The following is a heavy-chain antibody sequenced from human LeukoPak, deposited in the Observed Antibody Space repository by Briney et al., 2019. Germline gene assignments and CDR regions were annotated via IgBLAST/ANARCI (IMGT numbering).Heavy chain of an antibody. CDR2: TYPGDSDT. CDR3: ARPSEVTCGGDCYSFDC. Sequence: GESLQISCKVSGYIFSTYWIGWVRQMPGKGLEWMGITYPGDSDTKYSPSFQGQVTISADKSISTAYLQWSSLKASDTAMYYCARPSEVTCGGDCYSFDCWGQGTLVTVSS. CDR1: GYIFSTYW. V-gene: IGHV5-51*01. J-gene: IGHJ4*02. D-gene: IGHD2-21*02.